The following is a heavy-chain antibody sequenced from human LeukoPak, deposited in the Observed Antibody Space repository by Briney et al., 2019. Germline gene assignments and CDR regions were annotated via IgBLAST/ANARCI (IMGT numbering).Heavy chain of an antibody. J-gene: IGHJ3*02. Sequence: PGGSLRLSCAASGFTFDDYAMHWVRQAPGKGLEWVSGISWNSGSIGYADSVKGRFTISRDNAKNSLYLQMNSLRAEDTALYYCAATPSAYCSGGSCYGPVAFDIWGQGTMVTVSS. CDR1: GFTFDDYA. D-gene: IGHD2-15*01. CDR3: AATPSAYCSGGSCYGPVAFDI. CDR2: ISWNSGSI. V-gene: IGHV3-9*01.